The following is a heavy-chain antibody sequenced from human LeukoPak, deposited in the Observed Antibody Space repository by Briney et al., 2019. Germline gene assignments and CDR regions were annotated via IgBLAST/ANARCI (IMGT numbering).Heavy chain of an antibody. J-gene: IGHJ4*02. CDR2: IKQDGSAK. Sequence: GGSLRLSCAVSGFTFSTYWMSWVRQAPGKGLEWVANIKQDGSAKYYVGSVKGRFTISRDNAKNSLYPHMNSLRADDTGVYYCATSFDAPGNMWGQGTLVTVSS. CDR3: ATSFDAPGNM. CDR1: GFTFSTYW. V-gene: IGHV3-7*01. D-gene: IGHD2-2*01.